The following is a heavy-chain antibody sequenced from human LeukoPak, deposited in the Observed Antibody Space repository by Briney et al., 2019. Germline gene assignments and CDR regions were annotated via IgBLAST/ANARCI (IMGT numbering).Heavy chain of an antibody. D-gene: IGHD6-13*01. CDR2: INPSGGST. J-gene: IGHJ4*02. V-gene: IGHV1-46*01. CDR1: GYTFTSYY. CDR3: ARETKIAAAGHFDY. Sequence: ASVKVSCKASGYTFTSYYMHWVRQAPGQGLEWMGIINPSGGSTSYAQKFQGRVTMTRGMSTSTVYMELSSLRSEDTAAYYCARETKIAAAGHFDYWGQGTLVTVSS.